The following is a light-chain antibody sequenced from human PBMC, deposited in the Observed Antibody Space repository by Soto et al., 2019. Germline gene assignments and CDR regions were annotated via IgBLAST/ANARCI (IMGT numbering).Light chain of an antibody. CDR3: QQYNSYLWT. V-gene: IGKV1-5*01. CDR1: QSISSW. Sequence: DIQMTQSPSTLSASVGDRVTITCRASQSISSWLAWYQQKPGKAPNLLIYDASSLESGVPSRFSGSGSGTEFTLTISNLQPDDFATYYCQQYNSYLWTFGQGTKVDNK. J-gene: IGKJ1*01. CDR2: DAS.